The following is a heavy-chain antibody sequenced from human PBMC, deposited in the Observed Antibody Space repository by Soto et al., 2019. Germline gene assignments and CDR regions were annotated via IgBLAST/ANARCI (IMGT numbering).Heavy chain of an antibody. CDR2: ISSSSSYI. J-gene: IGHJ4*02. Sequence: GGSLRLSCAASGFTFSSYSMNWVRQAPGKGLEWVSSISSSSSYIYYADSVKGRFTISRDNAKNSLYLQMNSLRAEDTAVYYCARDITGIGNFDYWGQGTLVTVSS. CDR1: GFTFSSYS. CDR3: ARDITGIGNFDY. D-gene: IGHD1-20*01. V-gene: IGHV3-21*01.